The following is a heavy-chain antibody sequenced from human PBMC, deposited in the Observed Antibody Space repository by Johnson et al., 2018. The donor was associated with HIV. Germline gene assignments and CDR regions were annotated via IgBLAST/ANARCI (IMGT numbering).Heavy chain of an antibody. Sequence: VQLVESGGGVVQPGGSLRLSCATSGFSFSSYGMYWVRQAPGKGLEWVSGINWNGGSIGYADSVKGRFTISRDNAKNSLYLQMNSLRAEDTALYYCAKDMSSSWYRGAFDIWGQGTMVTVSS. V-gene: IGHV3-20*04. CDR1: GFSFSSYG. CDR3: AKDMSSSWYRGAFDI. D-gene: IGHD6-13*01. CDR2: INWNGGSI. J-gene: IGHJ3*02.